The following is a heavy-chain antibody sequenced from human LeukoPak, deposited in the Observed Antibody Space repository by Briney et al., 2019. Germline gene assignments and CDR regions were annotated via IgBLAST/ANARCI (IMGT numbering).Heavy chain of an antibody. J-gene: IGHJ4*02. CDR3: ARKRRDGYNYPFFDY. CDR2: ISSSGSTI. V-gene: IGHV3-48*03. CDR1: GFTFSSYE. Sequence: GGSLRLSCAASGFTFSSYEMNWVRQAPGKGLEWVSYISSSGSTIYYADSVKGRFTISRDNAKNSLYLQMNSLRAEDTAVYYCARKRRDGYNYPFFDYWGQGTLVTVSS. D-gene: IGHD5-24*01.